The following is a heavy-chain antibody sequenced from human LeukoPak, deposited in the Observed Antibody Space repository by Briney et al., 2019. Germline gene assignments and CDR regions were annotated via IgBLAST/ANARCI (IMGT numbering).Heavy chain of an antibody. CDR3: ARDRVRGVIITPLDY. Sequence: GGSLRLSCAASGSTFSSYSMNWVRQAPGKGLEWVSSISSSSSSYIYYADSVKGRFTISRDNAKNSLYLQMNSLRAEDTAVYYCARDRVRGVIITPLDYWGQGTLVTVSS. CDR1: GSTFSSYS. CDR2: ISSSSSSYI. J-gene: IGHJ4*02. V-gene: IGHV3-21*01. D-gene: IGHD3-10*01.